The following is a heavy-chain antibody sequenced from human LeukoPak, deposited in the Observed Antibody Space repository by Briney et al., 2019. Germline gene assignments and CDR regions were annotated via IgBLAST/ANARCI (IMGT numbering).Heavy chain of an antibody. Sequence: PGGPLRLSCAASGFTFSSYWMSWVRQAPGKGLEWVANIKQDGSEKYCVDSVKGRFTISRDNAKNSLYLQMNSLRAEDTAVYYCARGGGGHYYDSSGLIDYWGQGTLVTVSS. CDR3: ARGGGGHYYDSSGLIDY. V-gene: IGHV3-7*01. D-gene: IGHD3-22*01. J-gene: IGHJ4*02. CDR2: IKQDGSEK. CDR1: GFTFSSYW.